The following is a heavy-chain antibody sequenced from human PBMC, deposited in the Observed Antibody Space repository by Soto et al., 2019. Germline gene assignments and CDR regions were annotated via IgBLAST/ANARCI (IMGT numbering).Heavy chain of an antibody. CDR3: ATELGDNPASHFDS. Sequence: QVQLVQSGAEVKKPGSSVKVSCKASGVTFSSETISGVRQAPGQGLEWVGGIIPLFGTANYAQKFQGRVTITADESTSTLYIELSSLRSDDTAVYYCATELGDNPASHFDSWGQGTLVTVSS. D-gene: IGHD2-21*01. J-gene: IGHJ4*02. CDR2: IIPLFGTA. V-gene: IGHV1-69*01. CDR1: GVTFSSET.